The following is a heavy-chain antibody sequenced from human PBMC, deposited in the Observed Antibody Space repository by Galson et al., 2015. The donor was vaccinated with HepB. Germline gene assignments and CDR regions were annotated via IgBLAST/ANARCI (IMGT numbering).Heavy chain of an antibody. CDR3: ARTMVRGVIMPYYYYGMDV. CDR2: ISYDGSNK. V-gene: IGHV3-30-3*01. J-gene: IGHJ6*02. Sequence: SLRLSCAASGFTFSSYAMHWVRQAPGKGLEWVAVISYDGSNKYYADSVKGRFTISRDNSKNTLYLQMNSLRAEDTAVYYCARTMVRGVIMPYYYYGMDVWGQGTTGTVSS. CDR1: GFTFSSYA. D-gene: IGHD3-10*01.